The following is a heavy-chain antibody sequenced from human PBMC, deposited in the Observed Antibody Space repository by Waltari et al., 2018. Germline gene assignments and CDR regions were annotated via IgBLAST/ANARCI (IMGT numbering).Heavy chain of an antibody. Sequence: QVQLVQSGAEVKKPGASVKVSCKASGCTFTSYALPWVRQAPGPRLEWMGWINAGNGNTKYSQKFQGRVTITRDTSASTAYMELSSLRSEDTAVYYCARERTRSSSAVTRPVGAFDIWGQGTMVTVSS. D-gene: IGHD3-22*01. CDR3: ARERTRSSSAVTRPVGAFDI. CDR2: INAGNGNT. J-gene: IGHJ3*02. CDR1: GCTFTSYA. V-gene: IGHV1-3*01.